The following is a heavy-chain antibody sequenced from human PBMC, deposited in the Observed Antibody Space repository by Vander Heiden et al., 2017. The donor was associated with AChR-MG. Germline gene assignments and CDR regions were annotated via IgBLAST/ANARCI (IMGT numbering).Heavy chain of an antibody. CDR2: INAANGRT. Sequence: QVQLVQSGAEVKKPGASVKISCRASGYSFGIYSIHWMRQAPGQRPEWMGWINAANGRTKLSQKFQDRVTITRDTSAKVAYVDLGSLGFEDTAVYFCARAEIMGSAFDIWGQGTMVTVSS. CDR1: GYSFGIYS. D-gene: IGHD3-16*01. CDR3: ARAEIMGSAFDI. V-gene: IGHV1-3*01. J-gene: IGHJ3*02.